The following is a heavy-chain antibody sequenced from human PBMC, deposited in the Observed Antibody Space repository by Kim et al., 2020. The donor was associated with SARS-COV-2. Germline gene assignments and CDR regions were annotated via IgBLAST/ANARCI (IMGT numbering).Heavy chain of an antibody. J-gene: IGHJ4*02. CDR2: IYYSGST. V-gene: IGHV4-59*01. Sequence: SETLSLTCTVSGGSISSYYWSWIRQPPGKGLEWIGYIYYSGSTNYNPSLKSRVTISVDTSKNQFSLKLSSVTAADTAVYYCARRSGGYGLAFDYWGQGTLVTVSS. CDR3: ARRSGGYGLAFDY. CDR1: GGSISSYY. D-gene: IGHD3-22*01.